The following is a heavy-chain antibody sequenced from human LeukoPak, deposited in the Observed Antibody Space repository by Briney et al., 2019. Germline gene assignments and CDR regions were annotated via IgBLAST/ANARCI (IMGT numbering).Heavy chain of an antibody. CDR1: GYSITNGDY. V-gene: IGHV4-38-2*01. CDR2: IYNSAST. CDR3: ARTSTSGFFDY. D-gene: IGHD2-2*01. J-gene: IGHJ4*02. Sequence: SETLSLTCVVSGYSITNGDYWGWIRQSPGKGLEWIASIYNSASTHYNPSLRSRVTILVDTSKNEFSLKMRAVTAADTAVYYGARTSTSGFFDYWGQGTLATVSS.